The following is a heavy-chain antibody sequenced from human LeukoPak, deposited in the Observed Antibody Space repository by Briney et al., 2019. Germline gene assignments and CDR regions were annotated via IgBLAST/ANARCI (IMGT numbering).Heavy chain of an antibody. CDR3: AKGYSGGSYSD. Sequence: PGESLRLSCAASGFTFSSYWMSWVRQALGKGLEWVSGISGSGDHTYYADSVKGRFPISRDNSKNTLYLQMNSLRVEDTAVYYCAKGYSGGSYSDWGQGTLVTVSS. V-gene: IGHV3-23*01. CDR1: GFTFSSYW. CDR2: ISGSGDHT. J-gene: IGHJ4*02. D-gene: IGHD1-26*01.